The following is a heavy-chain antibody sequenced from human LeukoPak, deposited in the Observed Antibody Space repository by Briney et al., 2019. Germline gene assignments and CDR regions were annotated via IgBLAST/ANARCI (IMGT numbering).Heavy chain of an antibody. CDR1: GFTFSSYE. V-gene: IGHV3-48*03. D-gene: IGHD4-17*01. CDR3: AKEIYGDSTGGRFQY. CDR2: ISSSGSTI. Sequence: PGGSLRLSCAASGFTFSSYEMNWVRQAPGKGLEWVSYISSSGSTIYYADSVKGRFTISRDNAKNSLYLQMNSLRAEDTAVYYCAKEIYGDSTGGRFQYWGQGTLVTVSS. J-gene: IGHJ1*01.